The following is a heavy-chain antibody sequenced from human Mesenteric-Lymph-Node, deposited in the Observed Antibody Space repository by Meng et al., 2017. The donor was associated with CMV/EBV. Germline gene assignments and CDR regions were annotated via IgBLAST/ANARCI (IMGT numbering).Heavy chain of an antibody. V-gene: IGHV3-23*01. CDR3: ARSTGFPDSSGLAYYYYGMDV. CDR1: GFTFSSYA. CDR2: ISDSGGST. D-gene: IGHD6-19*01. Sequence: GGSLRLSCAASGFTFSSYAMSWVRQAPGKGLEWVSAISDSGGSTYYADSVKGRFTISRDNSKNTLYLQMNSLGAEDTAVYYCARSTGFPDSSGLAYYYYGMDVWGQGTTVTVSS. J-gene: IGHJ6*02.